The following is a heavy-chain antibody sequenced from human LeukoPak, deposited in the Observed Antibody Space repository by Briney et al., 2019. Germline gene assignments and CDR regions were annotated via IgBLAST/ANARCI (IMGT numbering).Heavy chain of an antibody. V-gene: IGHV3-74*01. J-gene: IGHJ4*02. CDR3: ARTIVGAAFDY. D-gene: IGHD1-26*01. Sequence: GGSLRLSCAASGFTFSNYCVHWVRQAPGRGLVWVSRIDGDGSSTSYADSVKGRFTISRDNDKNPLYQQMTSLRAEDAAVYYCARTIVGAAFDYWGQGTLVTVSS. CDR1: GFTFSNYC. CDR2: IDGDGSST.